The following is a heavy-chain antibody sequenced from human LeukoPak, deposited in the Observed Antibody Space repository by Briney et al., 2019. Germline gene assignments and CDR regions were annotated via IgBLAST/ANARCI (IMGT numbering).Heavy chain of an antibody. D-gene: IGHD4-17*01. V-gene: IGHV4-59*01. CDR2: IYYSGTT. Sequence: SETQSLTCTVSGRSIRYYYWSWIRQSPGKGLEWIGYIYYSGTTNYNPSLKSRVTISVDTSKNQFSLQLRSVTAADTAVYYCAREDPQTTVPEGMDVWGQGTTVTVSS. CDR1: GRSIRYYY. J-gene: IGHJ6*02. CDR3: AREDPQTTVPEGMDV.